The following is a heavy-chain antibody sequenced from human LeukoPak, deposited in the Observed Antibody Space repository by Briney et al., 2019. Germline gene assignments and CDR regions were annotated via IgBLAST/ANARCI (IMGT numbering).Heavy chain of an antibody. CDR3: ARAYCSGGSCKYTNWFYP. V-gene: IGHV4-31*03. D-gene: IGHD2-15*01. Sequence: TLSLTCTLSLGSLSSGGYYCSWIRPHPGKGLEWIVYIYYSGSTSYNPSLKSRVTISVDTSKNQFSLRLSSVTAADTAVYYCARAYCSGGSCKYTNWFYPWGQGTLVTVSS. CDR2: IYYSGST. CDR1: LGSLSSGGYY. J-gene: IGHJ5*02.